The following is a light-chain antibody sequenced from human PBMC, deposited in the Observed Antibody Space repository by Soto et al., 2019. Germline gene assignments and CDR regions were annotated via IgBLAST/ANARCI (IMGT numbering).Light chain of an antibody. CDR3: QQSYSSNT. Sequence: DIVMTQSPDSLAVSLGERATINCKSSQSVLSTSNNKNYLAWYQQKPGQPPKLLMYWASTRESGVPDRFSGSGSGTDFTLTISSLQSEDVADYYCQQSYSSNTFGPGTKVDIK. CDR1: QSVLSTSNNKNY. V-gene: IGKV4-1*01. J-gene: IGKJ3*01. CDR2: WAS.